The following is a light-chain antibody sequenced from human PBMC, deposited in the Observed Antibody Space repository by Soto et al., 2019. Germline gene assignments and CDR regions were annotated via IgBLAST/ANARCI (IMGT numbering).Light chain of an antibody. CDR2: DVS. Sequence: QSALTQPASVSGSPGQSITISCAGTSSDVGAYTYVSWYQQHPGKAPKLMIYDVSNRPSEVSNRFSGSKSGNTAFLITSGLQAEDEADYYCTSYTSNSTPYVFGGGTKVTVL. CDR1: SSDVGAYTY. CDR3: TSYTSNSTPYV. V-gene: IGLV2-14*01. J-gene: IGLJ1*01.